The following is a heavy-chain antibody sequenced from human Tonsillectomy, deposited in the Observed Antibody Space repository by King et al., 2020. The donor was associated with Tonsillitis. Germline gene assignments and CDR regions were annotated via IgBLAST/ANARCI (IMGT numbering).Heavy chain of an antibody. D-gene: IGHD3-10*01. Sequence: VQLQQWGAGLLKPSETLSLTCAVYGGSFSDYYWSWIRQPPGKGLGWIGETNHSGSTNYNPSLKSRVTISVDTSKNQFSLKVNSVTAADTAVYYCASISEGHYHGTCAHNASNCFDPWGQGTLVTVSS. CDR3: ASISEGHYHGTCAHNASNCFDP. CDR1: GGSFSDYY. V-gene: IGHV4-34*01. J-gene: IGHJ5*02. CDR2: TNHSGST.